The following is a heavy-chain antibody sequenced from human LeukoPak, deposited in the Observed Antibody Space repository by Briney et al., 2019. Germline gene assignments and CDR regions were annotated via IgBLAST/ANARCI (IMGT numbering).Heavy chain of an antibody. J-gene: IGHJ4*02. V-gene: IGHV1-24*01. Sequence: ASVKVSCKVSGYTLTELSMHWVRQAPGKGLEWMGGFDPEDGETIYAQKFQGRVTMTTDTSTSTAYMELRSLRSDDTAVYYCAKNGLDTAMIYFDYWGQGTLVTVSS. CDR2: FDPEDGET. D-gene: IGHD5-18*01. CDR3: AKNGLDTAMIYFDY. CDR1: GYTLTELS.